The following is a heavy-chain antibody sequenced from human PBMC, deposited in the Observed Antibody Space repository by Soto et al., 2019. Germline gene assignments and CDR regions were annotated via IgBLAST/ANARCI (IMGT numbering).Heavy chain of an antibody. D-gene: IGHD6-13*01. CDR3: ARPRIAAAGTNWFDP. CDR1: GYTFTSYD. CDR2: MNPNSGNT. V-gene: IGHV1-8*01. Sequence: ASVKVSCKASGYTFTSYDINWVRQATGQGLEWMGWMNPNSGNTGYAQKFQGRVTMTRNTSISTAYMELSSLRSEDTAVYYCARPRIAAAGTNWFDPWGQGTLVTVSS. J-gene: IGHJ5*02.